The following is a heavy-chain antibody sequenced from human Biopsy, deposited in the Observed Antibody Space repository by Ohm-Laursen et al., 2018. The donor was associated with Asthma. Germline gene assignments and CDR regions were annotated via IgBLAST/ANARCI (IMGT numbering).Heavy chain of an antibody. D-gene: IGHD1-7*01. CDR3: ARDPHNSYLAPLRTKFNYYYYGMDV. V-gene: IGHV1-69*01. CDR1: GGTFSSYA. Sequence: VSSVKVSCKASGGTFSSYAISWVRQAPGQGLEWMGGIIPIFGTANYAQKFQGRVTITADESTSTAYMELSSLRSEDTAVYYCARDPHNSYLAPLRTKFNYYYYGMDVWGQGTTVTVSS. J-gene: IGHJ6*02. CDR2: IIPIFGTA.